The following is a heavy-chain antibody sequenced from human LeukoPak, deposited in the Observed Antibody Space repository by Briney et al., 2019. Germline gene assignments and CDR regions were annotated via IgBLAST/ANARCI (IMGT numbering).Heavy chain of an antibody. D-gene: IGHD2-15*01. CDR3: AKRYGGSGGPVES. CDR1: GFTFSNYV. V-gene: IGHV3-23*01. Sequence: GGSLSLSCAASGFTFSNYVMSWVRQAPGEGLEWVSTIGSGGTTYYADSVKGRFTISRDNSKSTLSLQMNSLRAEDTAVYYCAKRYGGSGGPVESWGQGTLVTVSS. J-gene: IGHJ4*02. CDR2: IGSGGTT.